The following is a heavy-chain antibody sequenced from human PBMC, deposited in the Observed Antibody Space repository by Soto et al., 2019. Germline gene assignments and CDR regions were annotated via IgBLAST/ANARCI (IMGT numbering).Heavy chain of an antibody. CDR2: ISSSSSYI. J-gene: IGHJ4*02. D-gene: IGHD5-12*01. CDR3: ARDTRMATFLADY. Sequence: GVSLRLSCAASGFTFSSYSMNWVRQAPGKGLEWVSSISSSSSYIYYADSVKGRFTISRDNAKNSLYLQMNSLRAEDTAVYYCARDTRMATFLADYWGQGTLVTVSS. V-gene: IGHV3-21*01. CDR1: GFTFSSYS.